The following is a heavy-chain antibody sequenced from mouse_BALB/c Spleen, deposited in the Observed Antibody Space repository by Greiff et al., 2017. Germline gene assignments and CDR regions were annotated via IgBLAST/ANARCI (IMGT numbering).Heavy chain of an antibody. CDR2: ISNGGGST. J-gene: IGHJ4*01. D-gene: IGHD3-1*01. V-gene: IGHV5-12-2*01. CDR3: ARRRGSGAMDY. CDR1: GFTFSSYT. Sequence: EVMLVESGGGLVQPGGSLKLSCAASGFTFSSYTMSWVRQTPEKRLEWVAYISNGGGSTYYPDTVKGRFTISRDNAKNTLYLQMSSLKSEDTAMYYCARRRGSGAMDYWGQGTSVTVSS.